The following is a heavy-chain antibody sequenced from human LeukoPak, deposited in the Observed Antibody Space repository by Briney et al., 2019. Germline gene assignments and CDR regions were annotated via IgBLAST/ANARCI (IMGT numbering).Heavy chain of an antibody. Sequence: GGSLRLSCAASGFTFDDYAMSWVRQTPGKGLEWVSGTNWDGGRTGYADSVKGRFTISRDNAKNSLYLQMNSLRAEDTAVYYCAGDLSGVTGYTYGRGIDYWGQGTLVTVSS. CDR3: AGDLSGVTGYTYGRGIDY. D-gene: IGHD5-18*01. CDR2: TNWDGGRT. V-gene: IGHV3-20*04. J-gene: IGHJ4*02. CDR1: GFTFDDYA.